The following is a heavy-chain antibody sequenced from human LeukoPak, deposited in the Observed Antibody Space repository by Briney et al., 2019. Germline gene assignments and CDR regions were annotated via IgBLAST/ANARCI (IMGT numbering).Heavy chain of an antibody. Sequence: GGSLRLSCAASGFTFSSYEMNWVRQAPGKGLEWVSHISSSGSTIYCADSVKGRFTISRDNARNSLYLQMNSLRAEDTAVYYCARGVSTIFGVVIIEGNDAFDIWGQGTMVTVSS. V-gene: IGHV3-48*03. CDR3: ARGVSTIFGVVIIEGNDAFDI. CDR1: GFTFSSYE. J-gene: IGHJ3*02. D-gene: IGHD3-3*01. CDR2: ISSSGSTI.